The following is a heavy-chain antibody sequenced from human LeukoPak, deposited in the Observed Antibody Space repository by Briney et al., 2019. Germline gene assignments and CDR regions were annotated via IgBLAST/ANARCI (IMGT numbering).Heavy chain of an antibody. CDR1: GFTFSSYA. D-gene: IGHD3-3*01. CDR2: IGGDAVST. CDR3: AKDLWKADY. Sequence: GGSLRLSCAASGFTFSSYAMSWVRQAPGKGLEWVSAIGGDAVSTYYADSVKGRFSISRDNYKNTLYLQMNSLRADDTAVYYCAKDLWKADYWGQGTLVTVSS. J-gene: IGHJ4*02. V-gene: IGHV3-23*01.